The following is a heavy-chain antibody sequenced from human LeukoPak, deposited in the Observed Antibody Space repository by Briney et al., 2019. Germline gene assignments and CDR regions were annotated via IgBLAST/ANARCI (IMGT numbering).Heavy chain of an antibody. V-gene: IGHV4-61*02. J-gene: IGHJ6*04. CDR1: GGSISSSSYY. D-gene: IGHD6-13*01. CDR3: ARDTGYSSSWLV. Sequence: SETLSLTCTVSGGSISSSSYYWSWIRQPAGKGLEWIGRIYTSGSTNYNPSLKSRVTISVDTSKNQFSLKLSSVTAADTAVYYCARDTGYSSSWLVWGKGTTVTISS. CDR2: IYTSGST.